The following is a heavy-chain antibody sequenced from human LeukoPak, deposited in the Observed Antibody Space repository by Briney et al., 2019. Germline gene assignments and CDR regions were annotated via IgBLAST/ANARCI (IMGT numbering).Heavy chain of an antibody. Sequence: GGSLRLSCAASGFIFSSYWMSWVRQAPGKGLEWVANIKQDGSAKYYVDSVKGRFTISRDNAKNSLYLQMGSLRAEDTAVYYCARGTFLPTGIAAAVQRGGEYFQHWGQGTLVTVSS. CDR2: IKQDGSAK. CDR1: GFIFSSYW. D-gene: IGHD6-13*01. J-gene: IGHJ1*01. V-gene: IGHV3-7*03. CDR3: ARGTFLPTGIAAAVQRGGEYFQH.